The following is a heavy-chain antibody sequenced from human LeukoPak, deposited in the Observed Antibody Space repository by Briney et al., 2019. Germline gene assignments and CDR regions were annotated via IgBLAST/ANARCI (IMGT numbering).Heavy chain of an antibody. D-gene: IGHD1-1*01. Sequence: GGSLRLSCAASGFTFSTYWMHWVRQVPGKGLVWVSRVNSDGSSSAYADSVEDRFSISRDNAKNTLYLQMNSLTAEDTAVYFCARVQLLADDVFDLWGQGTMVTVSS. CDR3: ARVQLLADDVFDL. V-gene: IGHV3-74*01. J-gene: IGHJ3*01. CDR2: VNSDGSSS. CDR1: GFTFSTYW.